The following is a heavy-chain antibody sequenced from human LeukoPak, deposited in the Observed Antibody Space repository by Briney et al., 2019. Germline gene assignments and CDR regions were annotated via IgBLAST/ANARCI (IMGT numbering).Heavy chain of an antibody. CDR2: INPNSGGT. CDR1: GYTFTGYY. D-gene: IGHD3-22*01. V-gene: IGHV1-2*02. CDR3: AREWTYYDDSTHPEVEDY. J-gene: IGHJ4*02. Sequence: ASVKVSCKASGYTFTGYYMHWVRQAPGQGLEWMGWINPNSGGTNYAQKFQGRVTMTRDTSISTAYMELSRLRSDDTAVYYCAREWTYYDDSTHPEVEDYWGQGTLVTVSS.